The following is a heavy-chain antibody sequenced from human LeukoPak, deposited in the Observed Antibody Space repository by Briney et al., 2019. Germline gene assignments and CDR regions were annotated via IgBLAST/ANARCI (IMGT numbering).Heavy chain of an antibody. CDR2: IYYSGST. Sequence: SETLSLTCTVSGGSISSYYWSWIRQPPGKGLEWIGYIYYSGSTNYNPSLKSRVTISVDTSKNQFSLKLSSVTAADTAVYYCARVRQLVRGRYYYYYMDVWGKGTTVTVSS. D-gene: IGHD6-6*01. CDR3: ARVRQLVRGRYYYYYMDV. CDR1: GGSISSYY. J-gene: IGHJ6*03. V-gene: IGHV4-59*01.